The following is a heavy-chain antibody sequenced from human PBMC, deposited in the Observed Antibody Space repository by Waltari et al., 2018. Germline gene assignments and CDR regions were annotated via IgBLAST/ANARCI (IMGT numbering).Heavy chain of an antibody. CDR2: IYHSGST. Sequence: QVQLQESGPGLVKPSETLSLTCAVSGYSISSGYYWGWIRQPPGKGLEWIGSIYHSGSTYYTPSLKGRVTISVDTSKNQFSLKLSSVTAADTAVYYCARDNFYGRVDYWGQGTPVTVSS. D-gene: IGHD3-10*02. V-gene: IGHV4-38-2*02. CDR3: ARDNFYGRVDY. J-gene: IGHJ4*02. CDR1: GYSISSGYY.